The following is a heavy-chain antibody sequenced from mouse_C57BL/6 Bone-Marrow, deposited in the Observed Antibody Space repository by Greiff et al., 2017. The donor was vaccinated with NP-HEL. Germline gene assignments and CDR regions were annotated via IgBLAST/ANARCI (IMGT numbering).Heavy chain of an antibody. J-gene: IGHJ1*03. V-gene: IGHV2-5*01. Sequence: VQLQQSGPGLVQPSQSLSITCTVSGFSLTSYGVHWVRQSPGKGLEWLGVIWRGGSTDYTAAFMSRLSITKDNSKRQVYFKMNSLQADDTAIYYCAKSGTTDWYFDVWGTGTTVTVSS. CDR1: GFSLTSYG. CDR3: AKSGTTDWYFDV. D-gene: IGHD4-1*01. CDR2: IWRGGST.